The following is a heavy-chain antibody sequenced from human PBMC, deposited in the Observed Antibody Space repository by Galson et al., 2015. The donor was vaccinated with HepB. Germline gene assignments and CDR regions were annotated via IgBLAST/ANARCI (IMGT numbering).Heavy chain of an antibody. J-gene: IGHJ5*02. CDR2: INTNTGNP. V-gene: IGHV7-4-1*02. CDR1: GYTFTSYA. D-gene: IGHD1-20*01. CDR3: ARDLNNWDDVDWFDP. Sequence: SVKVSCKAPGYTFTSYAMNWVRQAPGQGLEWMGWINTNTGNPTYAQGFTGRFVFSLDTSVTTTYLQITSLEAEDTAVYYCARDLNNWDDVDWFDPWGQGTLVTVSS.